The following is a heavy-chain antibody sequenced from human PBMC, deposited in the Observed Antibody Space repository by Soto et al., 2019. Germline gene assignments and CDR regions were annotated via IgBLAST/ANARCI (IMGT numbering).Heavy chain of an antibody. CDR3: AVSLPKRWGQQLVLGDYYYYYYMDV. D-gene: IGHD6-13*01. J-gene: IGHJ6*03. CDR2: ISNSGST. Sequence: SETLSLTCTVSGGSVSRDSYYWSWIRQPPGKGLEWIGYISNSGSTKYNPSLESRVTISIDTSKNHLSLKMSSVTAADTAVYYCAVSLPKRWGQQLVLGDYYYYYYMDVRGKGTTVTVSS. V-gene: IGHV4-61*03. CDR1: GGSVSRDSYY.